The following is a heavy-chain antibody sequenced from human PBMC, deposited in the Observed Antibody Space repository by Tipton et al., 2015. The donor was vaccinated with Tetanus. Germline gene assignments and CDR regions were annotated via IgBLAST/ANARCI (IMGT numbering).Heavy chain of an antibody. V-gene: IGHV4-59*12. J-gene: IGHJ6*02. CDR2: VYYSGST. CDR1: GGSINNYY. Sequence: TLSLTCTVSGGSINNYYWSWIRQPPGKGLEWIGYVYYSGSTNYNPSLKSRVTISVDTSKNQFSLNLSSVTAADTAVYYCARSDYYSRAYYHYRMDVWGQGTTISVSS. CDR3: ARSDYYSRAYYHYRMDV. D-gene: IGHD3-9*01.